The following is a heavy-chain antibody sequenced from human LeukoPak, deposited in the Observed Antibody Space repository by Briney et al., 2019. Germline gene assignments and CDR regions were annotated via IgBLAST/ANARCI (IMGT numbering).Heavy chain of an antibody. CDR2: ISGSGSNT. J-gene: IGHJ4*02. Sequence: GGSLRLSCAASGFTFNSYAMSWVRQAPGKGLEWVSDISGSGSNTYYADSVKGRFTIFRDNSKNTLYLQMNSLRAEDTAVYYCAKRDSNDYYYSASDYWGQGTLVTVSS. CDR1: GFTFNSYA. D-gene: IGHD3-22*01. V-gene: IGHV3-23*01. CDR3: AKRDSNDYYYSASDY.